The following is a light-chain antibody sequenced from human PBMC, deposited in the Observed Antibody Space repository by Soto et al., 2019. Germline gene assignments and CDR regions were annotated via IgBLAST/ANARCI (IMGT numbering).Light chain of an antibody. CDR2: GAS. CDR1: QSVSSN. CDR3: QQYNNWPPWT. J-gene: IGKJ1*01. Sequence: EIVMTQSPATLSVSPGERATLSCRASQSVSSNLAWYQQKPGQAPRLLIYGASTRATGIPARFSGSGSGTWFTLTISSLQSEDFAVYYCQQYNNWPPWTFGQGPKVEIK. V-gene: IGKV3-15*01.